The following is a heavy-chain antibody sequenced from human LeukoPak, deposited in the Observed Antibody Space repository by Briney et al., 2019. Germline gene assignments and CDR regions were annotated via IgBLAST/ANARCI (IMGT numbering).Heavy chain of an antibody. J-gene: IGHJ4*02. V-gene: IGHV4-31*03. CDR3: ARGGYSSFDY. Sequence: SETLSLTCTVSGGSISNGGYYWSWIRQHPGKGLEWIGYIYYSGSTYYNPSLKSRVTISVDTSKNQFSLKLSSVTAADTAVYYCARGGYSSFDYWGQGTLVTVSS. CDR1: GGSISNGGYY. D-gene: IGHD5-18*01. CDR2: IYYSGST.